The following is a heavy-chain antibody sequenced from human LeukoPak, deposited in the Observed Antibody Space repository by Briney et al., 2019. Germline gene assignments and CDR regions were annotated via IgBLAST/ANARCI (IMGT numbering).Heavy chain of an antibody. D-gene: IGHD2-2*01. Sequence: PSETLSLTCAVSGVSITNSNLWSCVRQSPGKGLEWIGEIHHSGITNYNPSLKSRVTLSVDKSKNVFSLKLNSVTAADTAVYYCARGDDNASWLVELWRQGTLVTVSS. CDR3: ARGDDNASWLVEL. CDR1: GVSITNSNL. J-gene: IGHJ4*02. CDR2: IHHSGIT. V-gene: IGHV4-4*02.